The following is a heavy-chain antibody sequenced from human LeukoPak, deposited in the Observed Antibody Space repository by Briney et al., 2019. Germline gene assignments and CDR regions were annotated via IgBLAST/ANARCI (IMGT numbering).Heavy chain of an antibody. CDR2: IYYSGST. V-gene: IGHV4-39*01. CDR1: GGSISSSSYY. CDR3: AVPYYDIWTGYGDY. D-gene: IGHD3-9*01. Sequence: PSETLSLTCTVSGGSISSSSYYWGWIRQPPGKGLEWIGSIYYSGSTYYNPSLKSRVTISVDTSKNQFSLKLSSVTAADTAVYYCAVPYYDIWTGYGDYWGQGTLVTVSS. J-gene: IGHJ4*01.